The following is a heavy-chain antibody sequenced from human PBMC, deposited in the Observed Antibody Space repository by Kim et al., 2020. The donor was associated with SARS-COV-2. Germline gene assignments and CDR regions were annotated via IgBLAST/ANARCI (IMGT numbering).Heavy chain of an antibody. J-gene: IGHJ4*02. V-gene: IGHV4-39*01. D-gene: IGHD3-22*01. CDR3: AILPHDSSGYVDC. CDR1: GDSISSSFNY. Sequence: SETLSLTCTVSGDSISSSFNYWGWIRQPPGKGLEWIGSVYHSGTTYDSPSLKSRVTVSVDTSKNEFSLKVTSVTAADTAVYFCAILPHDSSGYVDCWGQGILGTVSS. CDR2: VYHSGTT.